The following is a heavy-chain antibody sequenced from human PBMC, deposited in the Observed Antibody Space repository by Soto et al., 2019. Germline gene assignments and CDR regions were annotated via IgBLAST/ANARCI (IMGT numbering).Heavy chain of an antibody. CDR2: ISGSGGST. Sequence: PGGSLRLSCAASGFTFSSYAMSWVRQAPGKGLEWVSGISGSGGSTYYADSVKGRFTISRDNSKNTLYLQMNSLRAEDTAVYYCAKAAAGNGRAYYYYGMDVWGQGTTVTVSS. D-gene: IGHD6-13*01. V-gene: IGHV3-23*01. CDR3: AKAAAGNGRAYYYYGMDV. CDR1: GFTFSSYA. J-gene: IGHJ6*02.